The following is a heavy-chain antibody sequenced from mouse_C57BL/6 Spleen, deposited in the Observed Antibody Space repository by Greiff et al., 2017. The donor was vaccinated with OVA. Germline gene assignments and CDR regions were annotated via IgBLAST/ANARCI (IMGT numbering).Heavy chain of an antibody. CDR2: IYPGDGDT. V-gene: IGHV1-82*01. D-gene: IGHD2-3*01. CDR1: GYAFSSSW. J-gene: IGHJ4*01. Sequence: QMQLKQSGPELVKPGASVKISCKASGYAFSSSWMNWVKQRPGKGLEWIGRIYPGDGDTNYNGKFKGKATLTADKSSSTAYMQLSSLTSEDSAVYFCARASFDGYYVDYAMDYWGQGTSVTVSS. CDR3: ARASFDGYYVDYAMDY.